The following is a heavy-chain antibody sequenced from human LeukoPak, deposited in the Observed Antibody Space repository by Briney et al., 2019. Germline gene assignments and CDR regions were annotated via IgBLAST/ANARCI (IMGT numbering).Heavy chain of an antibody. J-gene: IGHJ4*02. V-gene: IGHV3-7*01. CDR1: GFTFSSHW. CDR2: IKQDGSEK. Sequence: PGGSLRLSCAASGFTFSSHWMSWVRQAPGKGLEWMANIKQDGSEKYYVDSVKGRFTISRDNAKNSLYLQMNSLRAEDTAVYYCARATPYYDFWSGYHYFDYWGQGTLVTVSS. D-gene: IGHD3-3*01. CDR3: ARATPYYDFWSGYHYFDY.